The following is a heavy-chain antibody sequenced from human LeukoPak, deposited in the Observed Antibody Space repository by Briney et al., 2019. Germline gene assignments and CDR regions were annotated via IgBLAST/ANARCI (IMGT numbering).Heavy chain of an antibody. J-gene: IGHJ4*02. V-gene: IGHV3-48*04. Sequence: GGSLRLSCAASGFTFSSYGMHWVRQAPGKGLEWVSYISSSGSTIYYADSVKGRFTISRDNAKNSLYLQMNSLRAEDTAVYYCARGYDSSGYPADYWGQGTLVTVSS. CDR3: ARGYDSSGYPADY. D-gene: IGHD3-22*01. CDR2: ISSSGSTI. CDR1: GFTFSSYG.